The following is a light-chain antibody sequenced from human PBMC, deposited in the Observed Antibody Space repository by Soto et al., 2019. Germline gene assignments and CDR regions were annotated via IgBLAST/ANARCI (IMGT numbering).Light chain of an antibody. V-gene: IGKV3-11*01. CDR2: GAS. Sequence: EVVLTQSPATLSLSPGERATLSCRASENVRTFVDWYQQKPGQAPRLLIHGASNRDTGIPARFSGSGSGTDFTLTISNLVPEDFAVYYCQQHSHWPPWTFGQGTRVEI. CDR1: ENVRTF. CDR3: QQHSHWPPWT. J-gene: IGKJ1*01.